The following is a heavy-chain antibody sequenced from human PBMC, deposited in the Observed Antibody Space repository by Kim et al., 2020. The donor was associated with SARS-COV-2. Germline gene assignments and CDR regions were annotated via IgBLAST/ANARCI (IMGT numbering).Heavy chain of an antibody. CDR3: ARSPYCTGGSCHRGAFDF. J-gene: IGHJ3*01. CDR2: INPSGGST. V-gene: IGHV1-46*01. CDR1: GYTFTSYY. D-gene: IGHD2-15*01. Sequence: ASVKVSCKASGYTFTSYYMHWVRQAPGQGLEWMGIINPSGGSTSYAQKFQGRVTMTRDTSTSTVYMELSSLRSEDTAVYYCARSPYCTGGSCHRGAFDFWGQGTMVTVSS.